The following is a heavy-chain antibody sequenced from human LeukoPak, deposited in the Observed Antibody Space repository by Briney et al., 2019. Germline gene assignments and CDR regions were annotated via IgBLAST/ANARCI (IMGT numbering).Heavy chain of an antibody. J-gene: IGHJ6*02. CDR1: GGSFSGYY. D-gene: IGHD6-13*01. Sequence: SETLSLTCAVYGGSFSGYYWSWLRQPPGQGLEWIGEINHSGSTNYNPSLKSRVTISVDTSKNQFSLKLSSVTAADAAVYYCARGWVWPDGWGQGTTVTVYS. CDR2: INHSGST. CDR3: ARGWVWPDG. V-gene: IGHV4-34*01.